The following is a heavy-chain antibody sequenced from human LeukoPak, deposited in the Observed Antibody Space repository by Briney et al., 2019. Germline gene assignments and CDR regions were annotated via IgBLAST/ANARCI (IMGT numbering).Heavy chain of an antibody. CDR1: GSTISGNY. CDR3: VKEENPYGSGFDAFDL. Sequence: GGSLRLSCAVSGSTISGNYMHWIRQAPGKGLVWVSRINSDGTSTTYADSVKGRFTISRDSATKSVYLQMNSLTTEDTALYYCVKEENPYGSGFDAFDLWGQGTMVTVSS. D-gene: IGHD3-10*01. CDR2: INSDGTST. V-gene: IGHV3-74*01. J-gene: IGHJ3*01.